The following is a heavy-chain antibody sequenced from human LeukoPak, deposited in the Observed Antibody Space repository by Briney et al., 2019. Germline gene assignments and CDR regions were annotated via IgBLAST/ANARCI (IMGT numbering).Heavy chain of an antibody. J-gene: IGHJ6*02. CDR1: GFTFSSYG. D-gene: IGHD2-15*01. CDR2: IRYDGSNK. CDR3: ARDVVVGAAATAYGMDV. Sequence: PGGSLRLSCAASGFTFSSYGMHWVRQAPGKGLEWVAFIRYDGSNKYYADSVKGRFTISRDNSKNTLYLQMNSLRGEDTAVYYCARDVVVGAAATAYGMDVWGQGTTVTVSS. V-gene: IGHV3-30*02.